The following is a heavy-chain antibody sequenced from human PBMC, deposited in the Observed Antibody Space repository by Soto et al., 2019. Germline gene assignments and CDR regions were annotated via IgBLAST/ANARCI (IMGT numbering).Heavy chain of an antibody. CDR1: GFTFSSYW. D-gene: IGHD3-10*01. V-gene: IGHV3-74*01. J-gene: IGHJ6*02. CDR3: TRGPGCSDSAGSICYYYPMDV. Sequence: GGSLRLSCAASGFTFSSYWMHWVRQAPGKGLVWVSRINSDGSTTSYADSVKGRFTISRDNAKNTLYLQMNSLRAEDTAVYYCTRGPGCSDSAGSICYYYPMDVWGQGTTVTVSS. CDR2: INSDGSTT.